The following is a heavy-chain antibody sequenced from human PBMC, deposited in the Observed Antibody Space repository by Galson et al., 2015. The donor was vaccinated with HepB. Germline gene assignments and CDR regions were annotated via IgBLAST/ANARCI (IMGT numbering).Heavy chain of an antibody. CDR3: AKEWISSGSYTPSFYTYGMPV. CDR2: ISYDGGNK. CDR1: GFTFSSYG. J-gene: IGHJ6*02. D-gene: IGHD1-26*01. V-gene: IGHV3-30*18. Sequence: SLRLSCAASGFTFSSYGMHWVRQAPGKGLEWVAVISYDGGNKYYGDSVKGRFTISRDNSKNTLHLQMNSLRAEDSAVYYCAKEWISSGSYTPSFYTYGMPVWGHGTTVTVSS.